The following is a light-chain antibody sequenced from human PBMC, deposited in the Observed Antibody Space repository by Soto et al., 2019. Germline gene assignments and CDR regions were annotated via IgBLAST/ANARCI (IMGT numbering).Light chain of an antibody. CDR2: EDN. CDR1: SGNIASGF. J-gene: IGLJ1*01. V-gene: IGLV6-57*03. Sequence: NFMLTQPLSVSESPGKTVTISCTRRSGNIASGFVQWYQQRPGSAPTTVIYEDNQRPSGVPDRFSGSIDTSSNSATLTISGLQTEDEADYYCQSYHSSYPYVFGTGTKLTVL. CDR3: QSYHSSYPYV.